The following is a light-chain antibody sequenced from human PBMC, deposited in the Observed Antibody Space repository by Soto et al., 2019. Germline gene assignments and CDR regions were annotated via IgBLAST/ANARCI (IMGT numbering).Light chain of an antibody. J-gene: IGKJ4*01. CDR3: KQYHNLPLT. V-gene: IGKV1-33*01. CDR1: QDISNY. Sequence: DIQMTQSPSSLSASVGDRVTITCQASQDISNYLNWYQQKPGKAPKLLIYDASNLETGVPSRFSGSGSGTDFTFTISSLQPEDVATYYCKQYHNLPLTFGGGTKVEIK. CDR2: DAS.